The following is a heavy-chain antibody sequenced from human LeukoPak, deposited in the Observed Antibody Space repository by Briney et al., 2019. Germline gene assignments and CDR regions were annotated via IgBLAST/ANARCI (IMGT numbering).Heavy chain of an antibody. D-gene: IGHD3-22*01. CDR2: IIPIFGTA. J-gene: IGHJ4*02. CDR1: GGTFSSYA. CDR3: ARDRDYYDSSGYYLYY. Sequence: SVKVSCKASGGTFSSYAISWVRQAPGQGLEWMGGIIPIFGTANYAQKFQGRVTITTDESTSTAYMELSSLRSEDTAVYYCARDRDYYDSSGYYLYYWGQGTLVTVSS. V-gene: IGHV1-69*05.